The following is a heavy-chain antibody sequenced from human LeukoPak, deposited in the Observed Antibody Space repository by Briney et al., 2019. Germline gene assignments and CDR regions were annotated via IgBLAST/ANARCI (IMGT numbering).Heavy chain of an antibody. CDR3: ARGPPYSSSSGYYYYYMDV. V-gene: IGHV1-8*01. CDR2: MNPNSGNT. CDR1: GYTFTSYD. J-gene: IGHJ6*03. Sequence: ASVKVSCKASGYTFTSYDINWVRQATGQGLEWMGWMNPNSGNTGYALKFQGRVTMTRNTSISTAYMELSSLRSEDTAVYYRARGPPYSSSSGYYYYYMDVWGKGTTVTASS. D-gene: IGHD6-6*01.